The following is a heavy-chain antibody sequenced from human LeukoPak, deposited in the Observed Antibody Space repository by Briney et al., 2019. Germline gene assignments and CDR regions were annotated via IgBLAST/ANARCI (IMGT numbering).Heavy chain of an antibody. D-gene: IGHD3-10*01. CDR2: ISGSGGST. V-gene: IGHV3-23*01. CDR3: ANLLWFGESDY. Sequence: GGSLRLSCAASGFTFSSYAMSWVRQAPGKGLEWVSAISGSGGSTYYADSVKGRFTISRDNSKNTLYLQMNSLRAEDTAVYCCANLLWFGESDYWGQGTLVTVSS. J-gene: IGHJ4*02. CDR1: GFTFSSYA.